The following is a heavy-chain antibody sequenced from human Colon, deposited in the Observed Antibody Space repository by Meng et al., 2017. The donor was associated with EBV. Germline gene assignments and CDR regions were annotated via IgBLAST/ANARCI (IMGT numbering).Heavy chain of an antibody. Sequence: HVPLQVSGPGLVKPSPSLPLTCTVSGGSINSGDYYWSWIRQPPGKGLEWIGYIYYTGSTYYNPSLKSRVTISMDTSKNQFSLRLSSVTAADTAVYYCARNYYFDYWGQGTLVTVSS. CDR2: IYYTGST. CDR3: ARNYYFDY. CDR1: GGSINSGDYY. V-gene: IGHV4-30-4*01. J-gene: IGHJ4*02.